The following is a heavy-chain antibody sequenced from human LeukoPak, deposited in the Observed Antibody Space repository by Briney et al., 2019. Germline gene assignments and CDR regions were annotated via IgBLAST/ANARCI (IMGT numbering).Heavy chain of an antibody. CDR2: IIPIFGTA. CDR3: ARGIAARPGGENWFDP. CDR1: GGTFSSYA. Sequence: ASVKVSCKASGGTFSSYAISWVRQAPGQGLEWLGGIIPIFGTANYAQKFQGRVTITTDESTSTAYMELSSLRSEDTAVYHCARGIAARPGGENWFDPWGQGTLVTVSS. V-gene: IGHV1-69*05. D-gene: IGHD6-6*01. J-gene: IGHJ5*02.